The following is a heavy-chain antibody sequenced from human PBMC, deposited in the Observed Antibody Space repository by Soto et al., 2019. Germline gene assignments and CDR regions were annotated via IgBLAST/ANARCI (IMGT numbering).Heavy chain of an antibody. J-gene: IGHJ3*02. CDR2: ISWNSGSI. V-gene: IGHV3-9*01. D-gene: IGHD3-3*01. Sequence: EVQLVESGGGLVQPGRSLRLSCAASGLTFDDYAMHWVRQAPGKGLEWVSGISWNSGSIGYADSVKGRFTISRDNAKNSLYLQMNSLRAEDTALYYCAKDYYDFTHAFDIWGQGTMVTVSS. CDR3: AKDYYDFTHAFDI. CDR1: GLTFDDYA.